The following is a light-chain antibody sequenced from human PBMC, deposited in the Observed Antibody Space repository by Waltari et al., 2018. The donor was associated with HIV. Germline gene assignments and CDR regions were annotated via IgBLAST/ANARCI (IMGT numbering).Light chain of an antibody. CDR1: SSNIGRNS. J-gene: IGLJ3*02. Sequence: QSVLPQPPSASGTPGQRVTIPCSGSSSNIGRNSVTWYQHLPGTAPKVLMYSNNQRPSGVPERFSGSKSGTSASLAISGLQSEDEADYYCAAWDDSLNGPLFGGGTKLTVL. CDR2: SNN. CDR3: AAWDDSLNGPL. V-gene: IGLV1-44*01.